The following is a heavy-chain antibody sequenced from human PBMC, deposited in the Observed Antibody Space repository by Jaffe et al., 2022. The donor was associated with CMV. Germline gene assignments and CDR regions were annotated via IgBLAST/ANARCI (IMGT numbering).Heavy chain of an antibody. CDR2: INAGNGNT. CDR1: GYTFTSYA. Sequence: QVQLVQSGAEVKKPGASVKVSCKASGYTFTSYAMHWVRQAPGQRLEWMGWINAGNGNTKYSQKFQGRVTITRDTSASTAYMELSSLRSEDTAVYYCARDGSRGDILTGYYGFYYYYYMDVWGKGTTVTVSS. CDR3: ARDGSRGDILTGYYGFYYYYYMDV. J-gene: IGHJ6*03. D-gene: IGHD3-9*01. V-gene: IGHV1-3*01.